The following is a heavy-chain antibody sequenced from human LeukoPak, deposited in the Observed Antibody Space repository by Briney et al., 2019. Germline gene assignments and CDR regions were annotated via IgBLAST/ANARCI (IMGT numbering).Heavy chain of an antibody. D-gene: IGHD1-26*01. CDR2: IYYSGST. J-gene: IGHJ4*02. CDR3: ARGGGSYLDYFDY. CDR1: GGSISSSSYY. V-gene: IGHV4-39*01. Sequence: SETLSLTCTVSGGSISSSSYYWGWIRQPPGKELGWIGSIYYSGSTYYNPSLKSRVTISVDTSKNQFSLKLSSVTAADTAVYYCARGGGSYLDYFDYWGQGTLVTVSS.